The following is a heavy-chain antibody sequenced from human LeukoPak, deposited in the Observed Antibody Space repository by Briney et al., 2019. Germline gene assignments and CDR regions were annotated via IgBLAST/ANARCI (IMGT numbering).Heavy chain of an antibody. CDR1: GYTFTGYY. J-gene: IGHJ6*03. V-gene: IGHV1-2*02. D-gene: IGHD3-16*01. CDR2: INPNSGGT. Sequence: ASVKVSCKASGYTFTGYYMHWVRQAPGQGLAWMGWINPNSGGTNYAQKFQGRVTMTRDTSISTAYMELSRLRSDDTAVYYCARDGAYDYVWGSYHYMDVWGKGTTVTVSS. CDR3: ARDGAYDYVWGSYHYMDV.